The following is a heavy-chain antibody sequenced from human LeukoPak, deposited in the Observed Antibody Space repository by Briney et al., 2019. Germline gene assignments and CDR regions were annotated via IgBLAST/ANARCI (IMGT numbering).Heavy chain of an antibody. J-gene: IGHJ3*02. V-gene: IGHV3-13*01. CDR1: GFTFSSYD. Sequence: PGGSLRLSCAASGFTFSSYDMHWVRQATGKGLEWVSAIGTAGDTYYPGSVKGRFTISRENAKNSLYLQMNSLRAGDTAVYYCARGGTVTSNSWSGGAFDIWGQGTMVTVSS. D-gene: IGHD6-13*01. CDR2: IGTAGDT. CDR3: ARGGTVTSNSWSGGAFDI.